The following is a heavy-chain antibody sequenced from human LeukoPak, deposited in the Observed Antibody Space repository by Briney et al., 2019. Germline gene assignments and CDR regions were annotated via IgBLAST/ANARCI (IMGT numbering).Heavy chain of an antibody. D-gene: IGHD6-19*01. V-gene: IGHV4-59*01. CDR3: AREGSSGWYWNWFDP. J-gene: IGHJ5*02. Sequence: PSETLSLTCTVSGGSISSYYWSWIRQPPGKGLEWIGYIYYSGSTNYNPSPKSRVTISVDTSKNQFSLKLSSVTAADTAVYYCAREGSSGWYWNWFDPWGQGTLVTVSS. CDR2: IYYSGST. CDR1: GGSISSYY.